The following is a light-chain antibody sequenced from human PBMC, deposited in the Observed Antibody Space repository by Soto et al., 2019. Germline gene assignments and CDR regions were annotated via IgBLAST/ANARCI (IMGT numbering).Light chain of an antibody. Sequence: DIQLTQSPSTLSAVVGGRVTITCRTNQSISTWMAWYQQKPGKAPQLLIYKASSLESGVPSRFSGSGSGTEFTLTISSLQPDDFATYYCQQFNSYFGQGTKLEIK. CDR1: QSISTW. V-gene: IGKV1-5*03. J-gene: IGKJ2*01. CDR2: KAS. CDR3: QQFNSY.